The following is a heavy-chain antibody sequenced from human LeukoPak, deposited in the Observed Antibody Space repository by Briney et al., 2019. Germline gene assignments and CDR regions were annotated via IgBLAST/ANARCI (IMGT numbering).Heavy chain of an antibody. V-gene: IGHV4-34*01. J-gene: IGHJ4*02. Sequence: SETLSLTCAVYGGSFSDYYWSWIRQPPGKGLEWIGEINHGGITNYNPSLKSRVTISVDTSKNQFSLKLSSVTAADTAVYYCARVGLSGWSRYYFDYWGQGALVTVSS. D-gene: IGHD6-19*01. CDR1: GGSFSDYY. CDR2: INHGGIT. CDR3: ARVGLSGWSRYYFDY.